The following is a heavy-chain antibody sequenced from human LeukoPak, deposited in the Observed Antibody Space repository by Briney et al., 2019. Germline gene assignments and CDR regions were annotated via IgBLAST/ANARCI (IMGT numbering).Heavy chain of an antibody. CDR1: GFTFSSYG. D-gene: IGHD3-10*01. Sequence: GGSLRLSCAASGFTFSSYGMHWVRQAPGKGLEGVAVISYDGSNKYYADSVKGRFTISRDNSKNTLYLQMNSLRAEDTAVYYCAKDYNYSYYGMDVWGQGTTVTVSS. J-gene: IGHJ6*02. CDR2: ISYDGSNK. V-gene: IGHV3-30*18. CDR3: AKDYNYSYYGMDV.